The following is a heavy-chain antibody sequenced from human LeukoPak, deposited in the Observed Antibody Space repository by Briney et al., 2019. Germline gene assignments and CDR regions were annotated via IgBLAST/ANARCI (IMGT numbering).Heavy chain of an antibody. J-gene: IGHJ4*02. CDR1: GFTVSNNY. CDR2: IWSDGSNK. V-gene: IGHV3-33*08. D-gene: IGHD1-1*01. Sequence: PGGSLRLSCAASGFTVSNNYMSWVRQAPGKGLEWVAVIWSDGSNKDYADSVRGRFTISRDNSKNTLYLQMNSLRAEDTAVYFCARDPGNSPFDYWGQGTLVTVSS. CDR3: ARDPGNSPFDY.